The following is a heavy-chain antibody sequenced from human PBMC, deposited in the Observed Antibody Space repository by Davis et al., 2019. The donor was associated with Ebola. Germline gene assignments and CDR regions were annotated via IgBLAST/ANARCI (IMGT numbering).Heavy chain of an antibody. CDR3: ARDHSLSSGSYYYYYGMDV. Sequence: GGSLRLSCAASGFTFSSYWMSWVRQAPGKGLEWVANIKQDGSEKYYVDSVKGRFTISRDNAKNSLYLQMNSLRAEDTAVYYCARDHSLSSGSYYYYYGMDVWGKGTTVTVSS. J-gene: IGHJ6*04. CDR2: IKQDGSEK. CDR1: GFTFSSYW. D-gene: IGHD1-26*01. V-gene: IGHV3-7*03.